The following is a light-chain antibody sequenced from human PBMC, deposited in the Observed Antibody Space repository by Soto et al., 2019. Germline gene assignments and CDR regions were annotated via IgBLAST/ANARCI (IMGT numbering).Light chain of an antibody. CDR1: QSISSY. V-gene: IGKV1-9*01. Sequence: DIQLTQSPSFLSASVGDRITITCRASQSISSYLAWYQQKPGKAPKLLIYAASTLQSGVPSRFSGSGSGTDFTLTISSTQPEDFATSDCQQLNSYTPSTFGQGTRLEIK. CDR2: AAS. CDR3: QQLNSYTPST. J-gene: IGKJ5*01.